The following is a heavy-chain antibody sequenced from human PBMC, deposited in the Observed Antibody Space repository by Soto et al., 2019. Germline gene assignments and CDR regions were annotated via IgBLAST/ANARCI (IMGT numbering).Heavy chain of an antibody. Sequence: QVQLVQSGAEVKKPGSSVKVSCKASGGTFSSYAISWVRQAPGQGLEWMGGIIPIFDTVDYAQKLQGRVTITADNSTSTAYMELSSLRSEDTAVYFCAVEDCHGANCYFHWGQGALVTVSS. CDR1: GGTFSSYA. J-gene: IGHJ4*02. CDR3: AVEDCHGANCYFH. D-gene: IGHD2-21*02. CDR2: IIPIFDTV. V-gene: IGHV1-69*06.